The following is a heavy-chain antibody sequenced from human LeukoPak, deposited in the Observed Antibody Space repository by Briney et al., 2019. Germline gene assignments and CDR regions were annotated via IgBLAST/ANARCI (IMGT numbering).Heavy chain of an antibody. CDR1: GFTFDDYG. J-gene: IGHJ3*02. V-gene: IGHV3-20*04. Sequence: GGSLRLSCAASGFTFDDYGMSWVRQAPGKGLEWVSGINWNGGSTGYADSVKGRFTISRDNAKNSLYLQMNSLRAEDTALYYCARVSAMVRGDRTGAFDIWGQGTMVTVSS. D-gene: IGHD3-10*01. CDR3: ARVSAMVRGDRTGAFDI. CDR2: INWNGGST.